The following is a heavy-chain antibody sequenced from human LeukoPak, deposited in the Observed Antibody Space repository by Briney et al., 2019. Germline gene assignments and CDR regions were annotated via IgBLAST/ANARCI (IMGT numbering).Heavy chain of an antibody. CDR3: AKGGGSYYYYYYMDV. CDR2: ISGSGGST. Sequence: GGSLRLFCAASGFTFSSYGMSGVRQAPGKGREWVSAISGSGGSTYYADSVKGRFTISRDNSKNTLYLQMNSQRAEDMALYYCAKGGGSYYYYYYMDVWGKGTTVTVSS. D-gene: IGHD1-26*01. J-gene: IGHJ6*03. V-gene: IGHV3-23*01. CDR1: GFTFSSYG.